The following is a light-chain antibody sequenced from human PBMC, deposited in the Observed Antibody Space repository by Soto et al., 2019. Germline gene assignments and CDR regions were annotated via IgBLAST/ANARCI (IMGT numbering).Light chain of an antibody. J-gene: IGKJ1*01. CDR1: QSVSNN. V-gene: IGKV3-15*01. CDR2: DAS. CDR3: QQYNNWPPWT. Sequence: ILMTQSPATLSVSPGERATLSCRASQSVSNNLAWYQQKPGQAPRLLIYDASTRATGIPARFSGSGSGTEFTLTTSGLQSEDFAVYCCQQYNNWPPWTFGQGTKVEIK.